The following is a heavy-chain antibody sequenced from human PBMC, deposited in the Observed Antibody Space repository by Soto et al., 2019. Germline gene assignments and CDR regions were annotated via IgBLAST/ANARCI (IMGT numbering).Heavy chain of an antibody. CDR3: ARDQGVAAAGITWFDP. CDR1: GASMNSYH. V-gene: IGHV4-4*07. D-gene: IGHD6-13*01. J-gene: IGHJ5*02. Sequence: SETLSLTCTVSGASMNSYHWSWIRQPAGKGLEWIGYIHSSGSTNYNPSLKSRVTMSVDTSKNQFSLRLMSLTAADTAVYYCARDQGVAAAGITWFDPWGQGSLVTV. CDR2: IHSSGST.